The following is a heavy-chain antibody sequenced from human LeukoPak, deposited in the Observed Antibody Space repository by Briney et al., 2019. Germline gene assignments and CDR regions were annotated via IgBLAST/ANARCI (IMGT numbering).Heavy chain of an antibody. V-gene: IGHV3-7*03. Sequence: GGSLRLSCAASGFTFSTSWMSWVRQVPGKGLEWVANIKKDGSGTYYVDSVKGRFTISRDNAKNSLYLQMNSLRAEDTAMYYCTRGRYSGTTYYFDYWGQGTLVTVSS. CDR3: TRGRYSGTTYYFDY. J-gene: IGHJ4*02. CDR2: IKKDGSGT. D-gene: IGHD5-12*01. CDR1: GFTFSTSW.